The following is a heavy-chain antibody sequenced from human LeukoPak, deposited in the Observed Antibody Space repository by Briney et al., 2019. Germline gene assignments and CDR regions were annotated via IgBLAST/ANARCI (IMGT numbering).Heavy chain of an antibody. CDR2: INSVRGST. CDR3: ARVPSGGNYGYYNHDKGV. D-gene: IGHD4-11*01. CDR1: RFTFSNYR. J-gene: IGHJ6*03. V-gene: IGHV3-74*01. Sequence: GGSLRLSCAASRFTFSNYRMHWVRQAPGKGRGWVSRINSVRGSTSNADSLRGGFTLSRDNTKNTLYLLINILRDEGTAVYYCARVPSGGNYGYYNHDKGVWGKGTTVTVS.